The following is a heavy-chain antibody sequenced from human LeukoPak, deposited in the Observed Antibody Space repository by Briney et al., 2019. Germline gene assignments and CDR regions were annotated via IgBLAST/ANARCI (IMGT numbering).Heavy chain of an antibody. V-gene: IGHV4-39*07. D-gene: IGHD1-26*01. CDR1: GGSISSSSYY. Sequence: SETLSLTCTVSGGSISSSSYYWGWIRQPPGKGLEWIGSIYYSGSTYYNPSLKSRVTISVDTSKNQFSLKLSSVTAADTAVYYCARDPRGVVGATNARDAFDIWGQGTMVTVSS. CDR2: IYYSGST. CDR3: ARDPRGVVGATNARDAFDI. J-gene: IGHJ3*02.